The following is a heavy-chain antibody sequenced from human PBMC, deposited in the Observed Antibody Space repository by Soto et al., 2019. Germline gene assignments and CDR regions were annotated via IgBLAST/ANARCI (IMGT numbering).Heavy chain of an antibody. CDR3: SKVGCSGSYYCYYYYYGMDV. CDR2: ISGSGGST. Sequence: PGGSLRLSCAASGFTFSSYAMSWVRQAPGKGLEWVLAISGSGGSTYYADSVKGRFTISRDNSKNTLYLQMNSLRAEDTAVYYCSKVGCSGSYYCYYYYYGMDVWGQGTTVNVSS. CDR1: GFTFSSYA. D-gene: IGHD3-10*02. V-gene: IGHV3-23*01. J-gene: IGHJ6*02.